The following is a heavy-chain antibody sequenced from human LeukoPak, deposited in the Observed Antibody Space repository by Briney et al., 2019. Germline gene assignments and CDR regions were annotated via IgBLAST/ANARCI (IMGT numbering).Heavy chain of an antibody. CDR1: GGTFSSYA. CDR3: ARAGGYSYGYDKHYYYYYGMDV. CDR2: IIPILGIA. V-gene: IGHV1-69*04. J-gene: IGHJ6*02. Sequence: SVKVSCKASGGTFSSYAISWVRQAPGQGLEWMGRIIPILGIANYAQKFQGRVTITADKSTSTAYMELSSLRSEDTAVYYCARAGGYSYGYDKHYYYYYGMDVWGQGTTVTVSS. D-gene: IGHD5-18*01.